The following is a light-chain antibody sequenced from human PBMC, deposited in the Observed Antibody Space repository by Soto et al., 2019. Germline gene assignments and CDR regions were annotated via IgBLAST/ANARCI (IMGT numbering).Light chain of an antibody. J-gene: IGKJ1*01. CDR3: QQYGSSPT. CDR1: QSVNIY. V-gene: IGKV3-20*01. Sequence: EIVMTQSPATLSVSPGERATLSCRASQSVNIYLAWYQQKPGQAPRLLIYGASSRATGIPDRFSGSGSGTDFTLTISRLEPEDFAVYYCQQYGSSPTFGQGTKVDI. CDR2: GAS.